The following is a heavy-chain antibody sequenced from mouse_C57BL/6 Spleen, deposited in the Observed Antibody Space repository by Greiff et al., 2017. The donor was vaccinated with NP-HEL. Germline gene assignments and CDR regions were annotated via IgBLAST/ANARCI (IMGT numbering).Heavy chain of an antibody. Sequence: VQLQQSGAELVRPGSSVKLSCKASGYTFTSYWMHWVKQRPIQGLEWIGNIDPSDSETHYNQKFKDKATLTVDKSSSTAYMQLSSLTSEDSAVYYGARRGGNYPYYYAMDYWGQGTSVTVSS. CDR2: IDPSDSET. CDR3: ARRGGNYPYYYAMDY. CDR1: GYTFTSYW. J-gene: IGHJ4*01. V-gene: IGHV1-52*01. D-gene: IGHD2-1*01.